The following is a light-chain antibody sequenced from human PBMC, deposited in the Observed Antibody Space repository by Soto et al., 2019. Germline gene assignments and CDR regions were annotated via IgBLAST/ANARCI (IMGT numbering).Light chain of an antibody. CDR1: QTVSSTY. CDR3: QQYYSTLRT. J-gene: IGKJ1*01. Sequence: EIVLTQSPGTLSLSPGETATLSCRASQTVSSTYLAWHQHKPGQAPRLLIYAASSRAAGIADRFSGSGSGTDFTLTISSLQAEDVAVYYCQQYYSTLRTFGQGTKVDIK. CDR2: AAS. V-gene: IGKV3-20*01.